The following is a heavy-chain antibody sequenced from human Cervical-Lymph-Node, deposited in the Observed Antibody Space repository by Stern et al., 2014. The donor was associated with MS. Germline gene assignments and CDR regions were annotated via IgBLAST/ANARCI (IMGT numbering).Heavy chain of an antibody. CDR1: GGSISSNSYN. CDR2: IFYTGST. D-gene: IGHD1-26*01. CDR3: ARLWEYAYCDY. V-gene: IGHV4-39*01. Sequence: QVQLQESGPGLVKPSETLSLTCTVSGGSISSNSYNWGWIRQPPGKGLEWIGSIFYTGSTYYNPSLKTRVTMSADTSKNQFSLKLPSVTAADTAVYYCARLWEYAYCDYWGRGTLVTVSS. J-gene: IGHJ4*02.